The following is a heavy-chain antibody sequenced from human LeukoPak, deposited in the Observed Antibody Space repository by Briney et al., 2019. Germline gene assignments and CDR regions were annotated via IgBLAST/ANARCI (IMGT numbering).Heavy chain of an antibody. Sequence: GGYLRFSCAVSGFIFSDYSMNWVGQAPGKGLEWVSSISSSSNYIYYADSVRGRFTISRDNAKNSLYLQMNSLRVEDTAVYYCATVAGYSSGWGQGTLVTVSS. J-gene: IGHJ1*01. CDR3: ATVAGYSSG. V-gene: IGHV3-21*01. CDR2: ISSSSNYI. D-gene: IGHD6-19*01. CDR1: GFIFSDYS.